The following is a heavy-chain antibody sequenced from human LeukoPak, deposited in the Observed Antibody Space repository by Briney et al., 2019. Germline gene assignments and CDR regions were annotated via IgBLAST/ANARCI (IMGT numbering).Heavy chain of an antibody. CDR2: ISGSGGST. D-gene: IGHD3-10*01. V-gene: IGHV3-23*01. J-gene: IGHJ4*02. Sequence: GGSLRLSCAASGFTFSSYAMSWVRQAPGEGLEWVSGISGSGGSTYYADSVKGRFTISRDNSKNTLYLQMNSLTAEDTAVYYCAKDSVPYYYGSGSYPDYWGQGTLVTVSS. CDR1: GFTFSSYA. CDR3: AKDSVPYYYGSGSYPDY.